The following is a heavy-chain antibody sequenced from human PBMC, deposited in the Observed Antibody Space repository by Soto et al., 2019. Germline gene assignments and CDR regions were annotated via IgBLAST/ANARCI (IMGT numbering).Heavy chain of an antibody. CDR1: GFTFDDYA. V-gene: IGHV3-9*01. Sequence: EVQLVESGGGLVQPGNSLRLSCAGSGFTFDDYAMHWVRQAPGKGLEWVSGISYNSGSVGYADSVSGRFTISRDRAKKSLYLEMNSLKTEDTAFYYCSISKVGFWRGYYSARAFDHWGQGTLVTVSS. J-gene: IGHJ4*02. CDR2: ISYNSGSV. D-gene: IGHD3-3*01. CDR3: SISKVGFWRGYYSARAFDH.